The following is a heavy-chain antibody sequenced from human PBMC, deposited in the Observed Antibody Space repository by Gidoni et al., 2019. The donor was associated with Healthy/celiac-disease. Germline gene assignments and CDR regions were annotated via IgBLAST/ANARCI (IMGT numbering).Heavy chain of an antibody. V-gene: IGHV4-34*01. Sequence: QVQLQQWGAGLLKPSETLSLTCAVYGGSFSGYYWSLLRQPPGKGLEWIGEINHSGSTNYNPSLKSRVTISVDTSKSQFSLKLSSVTAADTAVYYCATQTGGNWGYVSQAGYYYGMDVWGQGTTVTVSS. J-gene: IGHJ6*02. D-gene: IGHD7-27*01. CDR2: INHSGST. CDR1: GGSFSGYY. CDR3: ATQTGGNWGYVSQAGYYYGMDV.